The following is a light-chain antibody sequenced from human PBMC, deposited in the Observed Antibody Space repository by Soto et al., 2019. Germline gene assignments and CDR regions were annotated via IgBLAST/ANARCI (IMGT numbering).Light chain of an antibody. V-gene: IGLV2-14*01. CDR1: GSDIGAYNY. CDR3: SSFTPTYFYV. CDR2: GVY. Sequence: SALTQPDSVSGSPRQSTTISCTGTGSDIGAYNYVSWYQQHPGKAPNLIIYGVYHRPSGVSTRFSASKSAYTASLTISGLQAEDEAVYYCSSFTPTYFYVFGPGTQVTGL. J-gene: IGLJ1*01.